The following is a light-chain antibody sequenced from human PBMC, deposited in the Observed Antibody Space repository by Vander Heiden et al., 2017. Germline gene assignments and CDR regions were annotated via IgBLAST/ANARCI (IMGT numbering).Light chain of an antibody. CDR3: QSYDSSLSASGV. CDR1: SSNIGAGYD. Sequence: QSVLPQPPSVSGAPGQRVTISCTGSSSNIGAGYDVHWYQQFPGTAPKLLIYANSRRPSGVPDRFSASRSGTSASLAITGLQADDEADYYCQSYDSSLSASGVFGGGTKVIVL. V-gene: IGLV1-40*01. CDR2: ANS. J-gene: IGLJ2*01.